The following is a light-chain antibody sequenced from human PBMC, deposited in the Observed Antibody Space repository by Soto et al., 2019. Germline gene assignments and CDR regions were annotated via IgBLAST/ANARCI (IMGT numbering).Light chain of an antibody. CDR3: SSYVGTNSYV. V-gene: IGLV2-8*01. J-gene: IGLJ1*01. Sequence: QSALTQPPSASGSHGQSVTISCTGTSSDVGGYNYVSWYQHHPGKAPKLIIYEVYKRPSGVPDRFSGSKSGNTAALTVSGLQAEDEADYYCSSYVGTNSYVFGTGTKVTVL. CDR2: EVY. CDR1: SSDVGGYNY.